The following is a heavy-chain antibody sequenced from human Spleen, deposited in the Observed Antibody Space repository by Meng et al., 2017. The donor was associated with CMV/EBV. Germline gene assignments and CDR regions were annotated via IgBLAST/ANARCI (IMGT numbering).Heavy chain of an antibody. V-gene: IGHV3-21*01. D-gene: IGHD1-26*01. CDR3: ARSDGTPYYYYGMDV. CDR1: GFTFSSYS. CDR2: ISSSSSYI. Sequence: SGFTFSSYSMNWVRQAPGKGLEWVSSISSSSSYIYYADSVKGRFTISRDNAKNSLYLQMNSLRAEDTAVYYCARSDGTPYYYYGMDVWGQGTTVTVSS. J-gene: IGHJ6*02.